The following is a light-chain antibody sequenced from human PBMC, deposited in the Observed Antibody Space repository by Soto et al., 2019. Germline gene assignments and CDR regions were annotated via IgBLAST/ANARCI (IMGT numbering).Light chain of an antibody. V-gene: IGKV3-15*01. CDR3: QQYNTWPPRYT. Sequence: EIVMTQSPAILSVSPGGRATLSCRASQSVKTYLACYQHKPGQPPRLLFYRASSRATDIPARFSASGSGTDFSLPISSLQSEDFAIYYCQQYNTWPPRYTFGQGTKLEI. CDR1: QSVKTY. CDR2: RAS. J-gene: IGKJ2*01.